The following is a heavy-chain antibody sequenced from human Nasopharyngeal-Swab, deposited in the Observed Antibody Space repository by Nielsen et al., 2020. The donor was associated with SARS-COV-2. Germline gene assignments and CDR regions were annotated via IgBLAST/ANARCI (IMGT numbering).Heavy chain of an antibody. J-gene: IGHJ3*02. CDR3: ARDSGQELSLWPGALDI. D-gene: IGHD3-16*02. CDR1: GGSISSSSYY. CDR2: IYYSGST. Sequence: SETLSLTCTVSGGSISSSSYYWGWIRQPPGKGLEWIGSIYYSGSTYYNPSLKSRVTISVDTSKNQFSLKLSSVTAADTAVYYCARDSGQELSLWPGALDIWGQGTMVTVSS. V-gene: IGHV4-39*07.